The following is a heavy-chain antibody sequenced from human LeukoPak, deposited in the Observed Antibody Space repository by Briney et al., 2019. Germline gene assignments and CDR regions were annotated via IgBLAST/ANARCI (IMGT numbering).Heavy chain of an antibody. CDR2: IYYSGRT. J-gene: IGHJ4*02. Sequence: SETLSLTCAVYGGSFSGYYWSWVRQPPGKGLEWVGYIYYSGRTDYNPSLMSGVTISFDTSKNQFSLKLSSVTAAETAVYYCARQGGAVACRAVDYWGQGTLVTVSS. CDR3: ARQGGAVACRAVDY. D-gene: IGHD6-19*01. CDR1: GGSFSGYY. V-gene: IGHV4-59*08.